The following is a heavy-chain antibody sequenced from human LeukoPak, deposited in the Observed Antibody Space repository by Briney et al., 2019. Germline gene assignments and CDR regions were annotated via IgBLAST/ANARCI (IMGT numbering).Heavy chain of an antibody. CDR1: GYTFTSYD. CDR3: ARGSYDYSTWGVDY. CDR2: MNPNSGNT. J-gene: IGHJ4*02. Sequence: ASVKVSCKASGYTFTSYDINWVRQATGQGLEWMGWMNPNSGNTGYAQKFQGRVTMTRNTSISTAYMELCSLRSEDTAVYYCARGSYDYSTWGVDYWGQGTLVTVSS. V-gene: IGHV1-8*01. D-gene: IGHD4-11*01.